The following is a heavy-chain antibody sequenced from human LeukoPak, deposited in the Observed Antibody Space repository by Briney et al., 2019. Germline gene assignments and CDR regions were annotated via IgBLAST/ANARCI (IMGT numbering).Heavy chain of an antibody. CDR2: IWYDGSNK. D-gene: IGHD3-3*01. J-gene: IGHJ5*02. Sequence: GGSLRLSCAASGFTFSSYGMHWVRQAPGKGLEWMAVIWYDGSNKYYADSVKGRFTISRDNSKNTLYLQMNSLRAEDTAVYYCARPVWSGSPGRNWFDPWGQGTLVTVSS. V-gene: IGHV3-33*01. CDR3: ARPVWSGSPGRNWFDP. CDR1: GFTFSSYG.